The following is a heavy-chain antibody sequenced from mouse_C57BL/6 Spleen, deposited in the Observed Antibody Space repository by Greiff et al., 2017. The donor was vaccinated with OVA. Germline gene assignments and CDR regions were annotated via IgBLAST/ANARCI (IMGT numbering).Heavy chain of an antibody. CDR1: GYTFTSYW. CDR2: IYPGSGST. J-gene: IGHJ3*01. Sequence: QVQLQQPGAELVKPGASVTMSCKASGYTFTSYWITWVKQRPGQGLEWIGDIYPGSGSTNYNEKFKSKATLTVDTSSSTAYMQLSSLTSEDSAVYYCARRGYGSSYGFAYWGQGTLVTVSA. CDR3: ARRGYGSSYGFAY. D-gene: IGHD1-1*01. V-gene: IGHV1-55*01.